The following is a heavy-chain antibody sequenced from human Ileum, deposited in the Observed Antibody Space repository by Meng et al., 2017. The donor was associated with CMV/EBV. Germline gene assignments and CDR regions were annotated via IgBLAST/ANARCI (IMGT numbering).Heavy chain of an antibody. J-gene: IGHJ4*02. CDR2: ISSSDGRT. V-gene: IGHV3-23*01. Sequence: GESLKISCAASTFTLNNYGMNWVRQAPGKGLEWVSGISSSDGRTYYADSVRGHFTISRDNSKNTLFLQMNSLRVEDTAVYYCANSGLRAWGQGTLVTAPQ. CDR3: ANSGLRA. CDR1: TFTLNNYG. D-gene: IGHD4-17*01.